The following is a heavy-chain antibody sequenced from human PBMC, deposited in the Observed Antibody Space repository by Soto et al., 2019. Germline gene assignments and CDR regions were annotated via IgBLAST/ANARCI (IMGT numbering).Heavy chain of an antibody. Sequence: GSLRLSCAASGFTFSSYAMHWVRQAPGKGLEWVAVISYDGSNKYYADSVKGRFTISRDNSKNTLYLQMNSLRAEDTAVYYCARDYVGSFDYWGKGT. D-gene: IGHD3-10*01. CDR2: ISYDGSNK. J-gene: IGHJ4*02. V-gene: IGHV3-30-3*01. CDR3: ARDYVGSFDY. CDR1: GFTFSSYA.